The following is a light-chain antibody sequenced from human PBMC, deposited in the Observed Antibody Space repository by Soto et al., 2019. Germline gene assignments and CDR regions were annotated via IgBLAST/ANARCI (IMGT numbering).Light chain of an antibody. CDR3: MQALQTPT. V-gene: IGKV2-28*01. Sequence: DIVMTQSPLSLPVTPGEPASISCRSSQSLLHSNGYNYLDWYLQKPGQSPQLLIYLGSNRSSGVPDRFRGSGSGTDFTLKSSRVEAEDVGVYYCMQALQTPTFGQGTKVEIK. CDR2: LGS. J-gene: IGKJ1*01. CDR1: QSLLHSNGYNY.